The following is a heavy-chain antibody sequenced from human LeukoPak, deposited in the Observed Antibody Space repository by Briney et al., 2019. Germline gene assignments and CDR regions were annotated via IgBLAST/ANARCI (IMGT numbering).Heavy chain of an antibody. Sequence: SETLSLTCAVYGGSFSGYYWSWIRQPPAKGLEWIGEINHSGSTNYNPSLKSRVTISVDTSKNQFSLKLSSVTAADTAVYYCARDMYYYDSCGYYYFDYWGQGTLVTVSS. D-gene: IGHD3-22*01. J-gene: IGHJ4*02. CDR2: INHSGST. CDR1: GGSFSGYY. CDR3: ARDMYYYDSCGYYYFDY. V-gene: IGHV4-34*01.